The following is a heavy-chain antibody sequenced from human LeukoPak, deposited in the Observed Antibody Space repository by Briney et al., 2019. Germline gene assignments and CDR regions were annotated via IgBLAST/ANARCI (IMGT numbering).Heavy chain of an antibody. J-gene: IGHJ4*02. CDR3: AKNYYYDSSGYYYRGAFGY. Sequence: GGSLRLSCAASGFTFSSYAMTWVRQAPGKGLEWVSVISGSGDSTYYAGSGKGRFTISRDNSKNTLYLQMNSLRAEDTAVYYCAKNYYYDSSGYYYRGAFGYWGQGTLVTVSS. D-gene: IGHD3-22*01. CDR1: GFTFSSYA. V-gene: IGHV3-23*01. CDR2: ISGSGDST.